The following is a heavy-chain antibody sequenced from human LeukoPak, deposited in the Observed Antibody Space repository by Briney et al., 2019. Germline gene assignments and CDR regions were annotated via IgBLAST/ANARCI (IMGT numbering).Heavy chain of an antibody. J-gene: IGHJ3*02. V-gene: IGHV1-18*01. Sequence: EASVKVSCKASGYSFSSFGIGWVRQAPGQGLEWMGWISAYNGNTNYPQKLQGRVTMTTDTSTRTAYMELRSLTSDDTAVYYCARVEAGGAFDIWGQGTMVTVSS. CDR2: ISAYNGNT. D-gene: IGHD2-8*02. CDR1: GYSFSSFG. CDR3: ARVEAGGAFDI.